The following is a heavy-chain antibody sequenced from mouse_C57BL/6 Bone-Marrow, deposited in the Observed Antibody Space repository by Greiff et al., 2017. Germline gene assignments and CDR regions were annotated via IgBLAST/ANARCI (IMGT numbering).Heavy chain of an antibody. J-gene: IGHJ3*01. D-gene: IGHD2-2*01. CDR1: GYAFTNYL. V-gene: IGHV1-54*01. Sequence: VQVVESGAELVRPGTSVKVSCKASGYAFTNYLIEWVKQRPGQGLEWIGVINPGSGGTNYNEKFKGKATLTADKSSSTAYMQLSSLTSEDSAVYFCAREGWLRRGFAYWGQGTLVTVSA. CDR3: AREGWLRRGFAY. CDR2: INPGSGGT.